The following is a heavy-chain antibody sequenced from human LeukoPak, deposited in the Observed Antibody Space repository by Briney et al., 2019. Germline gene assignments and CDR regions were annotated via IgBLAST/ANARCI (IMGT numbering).Heavy chain of an antibody. D-gene: IGHD3-10*01. Sequence: GGSLRLSCAASGFTVSSNYMSWVRQAPGKGLEWVSVIYSSGSTYYADSVKGRFTISRDNSKNTLYLQMNSLRAEDTAVYYCARLYEGDYYGSGSYYWDYFDYWGPGTLVTVSS. V-gene: IGHV3-66*01. CDR2: IYSSGST. CDR1: GFTVSSNY. CDR3: ARLYEGDYYGSGSYYWDYFDY. J-gene: IGHJ4*02.